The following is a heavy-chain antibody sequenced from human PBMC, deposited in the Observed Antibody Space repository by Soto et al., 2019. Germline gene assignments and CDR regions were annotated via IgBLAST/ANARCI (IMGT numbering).Heavy chain of an antibody. CDR3: ARDSRYYYDSSGYP. J-gene: IGHJ5*02. CDR2: IIPILGIA. CDR1: GGTFSSYT. D-gene: IGHD3-22*01. V-gene: IGHV1-69*04. Sequence: SVKVSCKASGGTFSSYTISWVRQAPGQGLEWMGRIIPILGIANYAQKFQGRVTITADNSTSTAYLELSSLRSEDTAVYYCARDSRYYYDSSGYPWGQGTLVTVSS.